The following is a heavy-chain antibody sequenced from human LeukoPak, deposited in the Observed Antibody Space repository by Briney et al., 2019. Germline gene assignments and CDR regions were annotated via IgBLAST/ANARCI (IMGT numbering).Heavy chain of an antibody. Sequence: SETLSLTCTVSGGSISSYYWSWIRQPPGKGLEWIGYIYYSGSTNYNPSLKSRVTIPVDMSKNQFSLKLSSVTSADTAVYYCARGLICYHSETYYPPGDYWGQGTLVTVSS. CDR1: GGSISSYY. CDR3: ARGLICYHSETYYPPGDY. V-gene: IGHV4-59*12. J-gene: IGHJ4*02. CDR2: IYYSGST. D-gene: IGHD3-10*01.